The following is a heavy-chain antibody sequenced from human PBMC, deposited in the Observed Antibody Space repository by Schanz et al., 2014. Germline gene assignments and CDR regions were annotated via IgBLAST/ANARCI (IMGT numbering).Heavy chain of an antibody. J-gene: IGHJ4*02. CDR1: GFTFSDSW. D-gene: IGHD4-17*01. V-gene: IGHV3-74*01. CDR3: VTDTDYHFEY. CDR2: TSHDGSFT. Sequence: EVQLVESGGGLVQPGGSLRLSCAASGFTFSDSWMHWVRQAPGKGLVWVSRTSHDGSFTTFADSVKGRFTISRDNAKNALYLHMTSQNAADSAVYYCVTDTDYHFEYWGQGTLVTVSS.